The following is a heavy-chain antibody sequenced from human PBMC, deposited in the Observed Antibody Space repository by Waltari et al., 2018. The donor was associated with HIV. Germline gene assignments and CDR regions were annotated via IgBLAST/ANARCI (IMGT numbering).Heavy chain of an antibody. CDR2: IYPGDSDT. D-gene: IGHD6-13*01. J-gene: IGHJ3*02. CDR3: ARAGIAAAGPDAFDI. Sequence: EVQLVQSGAEVKKPGESLKISCKGSGYSFTSSWLGWVRQQPGKGLEWMGIIYPGDSDTRYSPSCQGQVTISADKSISTAYLQWSSLKASDTAMYYCARAGIAAAGPDAFDIWGQGTMVTVSS. CDR1: GYSFTSSW. V-gene: IGHV5-51*01.